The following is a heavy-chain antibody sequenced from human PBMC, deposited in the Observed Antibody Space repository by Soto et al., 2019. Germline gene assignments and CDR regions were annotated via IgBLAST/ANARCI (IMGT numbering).Heavy chain of an antibody. CDR3: ARPSAVTSPSLDLFDY. Sequence: GGSLRLSCAASGFTFSDYYMSWIRQAPGKGLEWVSYISRSSITIYYADSVKGRFTISRDNAKNSLYLQMNSLRAEDTAVYYCARPSAVTSPSLDLFDYWCQGTLVTVSS. CDR1: GFTFSDYY. D-gene: IGHD4-17*01. V-gene: IGHV3-11*01. CDR2: ISRSSITI. J-gene: IGHJ4*02.